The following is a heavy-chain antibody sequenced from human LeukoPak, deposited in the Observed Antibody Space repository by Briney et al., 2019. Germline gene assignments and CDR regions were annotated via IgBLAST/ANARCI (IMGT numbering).Heavy chain of an antibody. CDR1: GDSISSYY. CDR2: IYTSGST. D-gene: IGHD3-22*01. CDR3: ARDPDYDSSGYYFDY. V-gene: IGHV4-4*07. J-gene: IGHJ4*02. Sequence: SETLSLTCTVSGDSISSYYWSWIRQPAGKGLEWIGRIYTSGSTNYNPSLKSRVTMSVDTSKNQFSLKLSSVTAADTAVYYCARDPDYDSSGYYFDYWGQGTLVTVSS.